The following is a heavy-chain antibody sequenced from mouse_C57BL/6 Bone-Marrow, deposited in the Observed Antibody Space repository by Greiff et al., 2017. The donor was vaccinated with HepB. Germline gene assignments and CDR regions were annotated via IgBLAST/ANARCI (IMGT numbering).Heavy chain of an antibody. D-gene: IGHD2-4*01. CDR3: TTYDYALEGYFDY. V-gene: IGHV14-1*01. CDR1: GFNIKDYY. Sequence: VQLQQSGAELVRPGASVKLSCTASGFNIKDYYMHWVKQRPEQGLEWIVRIDPEDGDTEYAPKFQGKATMTADTSSNTAYLQLSSLTSEDTAVYYCTTYDYALEGYFDYWGQGTTLTVSS. CDR2: IDPEDGDT. J-gene: IGHJ2*01.